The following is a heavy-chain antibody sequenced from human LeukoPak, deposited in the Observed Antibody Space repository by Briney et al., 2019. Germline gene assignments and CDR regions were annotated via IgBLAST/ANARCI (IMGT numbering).Heavy chain of an antibody. CDR2: IYYSGST. V-gene: IGHV4-59*01. CDR3: ASRHHYYGSGSYYSDAFDI. CDR1: GGSISSYY. D-gene: IGHD3-10*01. J-gene: IGHJ3*02. Sequence: PSETLSLTCTVSGGSISSYYWSWIRQPPGKGLEWIGYIYYSGSTNYNPSLKSRVTISVDTSKNQFSLKLSSVTAADTAVYYCASRHHYYGSGSYYSDAFDIWGQGTMVTVSS.